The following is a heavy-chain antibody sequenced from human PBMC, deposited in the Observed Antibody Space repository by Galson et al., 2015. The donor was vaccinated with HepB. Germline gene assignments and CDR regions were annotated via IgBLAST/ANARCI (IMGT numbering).Heavy chain of an antibody. D-gene: IGHD1-1*01. J-gene: IGHJ5*02. Sequence: SLRLSCAASGFAFGTHSMTWVRQAPGKGLQWVSTITAGGRTTYAESVTGRFTVSRDNSNNGVYLQMNSLTVADTAIYYCAKGAERRLTTMTSHNYLDPWGQGTLVTVSS. V-gene: IGHV3-23*01. CDR2: ITAGGRT. CDR3: AKGAERRLTTMTSHNYLDP. CDR1: GFAFGTHS.